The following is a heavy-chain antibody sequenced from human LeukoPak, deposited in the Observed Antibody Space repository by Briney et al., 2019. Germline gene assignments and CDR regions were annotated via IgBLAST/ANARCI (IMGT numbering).Heavy chain of an antibody. CDR3: ARVGRIVATTPDY. J-gene: IGHJ4*02. V-gene: IGHV4-34*01. Sequence: SETLSLTCTVSGGSISSYYWSWIRQPPGKGLEWIGEINHGGSTNYNPSLKSRVTISVDTSKNQFSLKLSSVTAADTAVYYCARVGRIVATTPDYWGQGTLVTVSS. D-gene: IGHD5-12*01. CDR1: GGSISSYY. CDR2: INHGGST.